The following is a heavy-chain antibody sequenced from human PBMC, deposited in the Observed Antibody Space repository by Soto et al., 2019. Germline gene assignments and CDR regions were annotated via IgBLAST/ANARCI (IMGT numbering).Heavy chain of an antibody. CDR3: ATQGCSSTSCYTCFDY. CDR2: IYYSGST. V-gene: IGHV4-39*01. CDR1: GGSISSSSYY. D-gene: IGHD2-2*02. J-gene: IGHJ4*02. Sequence: PSETLSVTCTVSGGSISSSSYYWGWIRQPPGKGLEWIGSIYYSGSTYYNPSLKSRVTISVDTSKNQFSLKLSSVTAADTAVYYCATQGCSSTSCYTCFDYWGQGTLVTVSS.